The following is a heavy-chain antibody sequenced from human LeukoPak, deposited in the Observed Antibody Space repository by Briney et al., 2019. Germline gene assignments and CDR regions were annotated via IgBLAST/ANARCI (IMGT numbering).Heavy chain of an antibody. D-gene: IGHD3-10*01. CDR2: INHSGST. CDR1: GGSFSGYY. V-gene: IGHV4-34*01. J-gene: IGHJ4*02. Sequence: PSETLSLTCAVYGGSFSGYYWSWIRQPPGKGLEWIGEINHSGSTNYNPSLKSRVTISVDTSKNQFSLKLSSVTAADTAVYYCARRRRYHGSGSPKYYFDYWGQGTLVTVSS. CDR3: ARRRRYHGSGSPKYYFDY.